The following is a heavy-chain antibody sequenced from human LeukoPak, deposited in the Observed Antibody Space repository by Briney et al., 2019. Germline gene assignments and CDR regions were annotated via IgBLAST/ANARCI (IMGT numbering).Heavy chain of an antibody. J-gene: IGHJ6*03. CDR2: MNPNSGNT. Sequence: GASVKVSCKASGYTFTIYDINCVRQATGQGLEWMGWMNPNSGNTGYAQKFQGRVTMTRNTSISTAYMELSSLRSEDTAVYYCARGNAPSDYAFWSGYYILYYYMDVWGKGTTVTVSS. D-gene: IGHD3-3*01. V-gene: IGHV1-8*01. CDR3: ARGNAPSDYAFWSGYYILYYYMDV. CDR1: GYTFTIYD.